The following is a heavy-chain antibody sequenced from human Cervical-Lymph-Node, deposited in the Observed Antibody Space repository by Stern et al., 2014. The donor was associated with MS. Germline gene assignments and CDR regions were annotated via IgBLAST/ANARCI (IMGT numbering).Heavy chain of an antibody. J-gene: IGHJ6*02. CDR3: ARSSSPSPYYYYGMDV. V-gene: IGHV3-33*01. Sequence: QEQLVESGGGVVQPGRSLRLSCAASGFTFSSYGMHWVRQAPGKGLECVAVIWYDGSNKYYADSVKGRFTISRDNSKNTLYLQMNSLRAEDTAVYYCARSSSPSPYYYYGMDVWGQGTTVTVSS. CDR2: IWYDGSNK. CDR1: GFTFSSYG. D-gene: IGHD6-13*01.